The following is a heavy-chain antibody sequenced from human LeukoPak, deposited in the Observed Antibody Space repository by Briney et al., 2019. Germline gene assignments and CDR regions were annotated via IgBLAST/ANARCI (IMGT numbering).Heavy chain of an antibody. Sequence: GGSLSLSCAASGFTFRRYAMHWVRGPPGTGLEYVSAMSSHGGSTYYANSVKGRFTISRDNSNNTLSFQMGNLRAEDMAVYYCARDQGTMTGAFDYGGQGTLATVSA. CDR3: ARDQGTMTGAFDY. CDR1: GFTFRRYA. V-gene: IGHV3-64*01. D-gene: IGHD3-22*01. J-gene: IGHJ4*02. CDR2: MSSHGGST.